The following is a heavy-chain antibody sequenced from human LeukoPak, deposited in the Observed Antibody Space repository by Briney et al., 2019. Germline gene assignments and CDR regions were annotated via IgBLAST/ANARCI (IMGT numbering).Heavy chain of an antibody. Sequence: SETLSLTCTVSGGSISSSSYYWGWIRQPPGKGLEWIGSIYYSGSTYYNPSLKSRVTISVDTSKNQFSLKLSSVTAADTAVYYCARGSGYYLSYRYFDLWGRGTLVTVSS. CDR1: GGSISSSSYY. CDR2: IYYSGST. D-gene: IGHD3-3*01. J-gene: IGHJ2*01. V-gene: IGHV4-39*01. CDR3: ARGSGYYLSYRYFDL.